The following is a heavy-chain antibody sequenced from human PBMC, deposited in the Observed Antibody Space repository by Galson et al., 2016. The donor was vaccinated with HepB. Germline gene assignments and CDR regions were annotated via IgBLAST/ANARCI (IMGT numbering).Heavy chain of an antibody. Sequence: SLRLSCAASGFAFGTYAMSWVRQAPGKGLEWVAGIGPDGTRAHYADSVKGRFTISRDNFKNTLSLQINNLGGEDPAVYYCAKGFREYSYGYSGGYFDLWGRGTLVTVSS. CDR3: AKGFREYSYGYSGGYFDL. CDR1: GFAFGTYA. V-gene: IGHV3-23*01. J-gene: IGHJ2*01. CDR2: IGPDGTRA. D-gene: IGHD5-18*01.